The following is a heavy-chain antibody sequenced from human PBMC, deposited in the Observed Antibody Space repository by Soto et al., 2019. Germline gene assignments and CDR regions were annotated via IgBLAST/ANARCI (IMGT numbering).Heavy chain of an antibody. Sequence: SQTLSLTCXISGDSVSSNSAAWNWIRQSPSRGLEWLGRTYYRSKWYNDYAVSVKSRITINPDTSKNQFSLQLNSVTPEDTAVYYCASSGSTTVVRARAFDIWGQGTMVTVSS. CDR1: GDSVSSNSAA. J-gene: IGHJ3*02. V-gene: IGHV6-1*01. CDR2: TYYRSKWYN. CDR3: ASSGSTTVVRARAFDI. D-gene: IGHD4-17*01.